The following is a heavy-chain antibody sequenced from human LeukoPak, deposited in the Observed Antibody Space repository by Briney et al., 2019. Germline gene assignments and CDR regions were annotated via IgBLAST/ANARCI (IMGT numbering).Heavy chain of an antibody. Sequence: PGGSLRLSCAASGFTFDDYAMHWVRQAPGKGLEWVSGISWNSGSIGYADSVKGRFTISRDNAKNSLYLQMNSLRAEDTALYYCAKGPVRAPQYFQHWGQGTLVTVSS. CDR2: ISWNSGSI. CDR1: GFTFDDYA. J-gene: IGHJ1*01. V-gene: IGHV3-9*01. CDR3: AKGPVRAPQYFQH.